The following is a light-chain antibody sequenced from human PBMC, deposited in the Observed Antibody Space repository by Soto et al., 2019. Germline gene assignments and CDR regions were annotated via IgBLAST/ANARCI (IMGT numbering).Light chain of an antibody. V-gene: IGKV3D-20*02. CDR1: QDISSN. CDR3: QLSASPGNI. CDR2: DTS. J-gene: IGKJ5*01. Sequence: TLSTGVKESLSCGASQDISSNLAWYQQKPGQAPRRLIYDTSSRATGVPDRYSASGSGTDFTLTSCRLEPEDFARFYSQLSASPGNIFAQGTRLEIK.